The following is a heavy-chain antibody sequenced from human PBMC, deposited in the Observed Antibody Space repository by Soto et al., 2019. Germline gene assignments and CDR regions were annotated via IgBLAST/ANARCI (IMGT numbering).Heavy chain of an antibody. CDR2: ISYDGSNK. CDR3: AREPQVTYYYGSGRMYYGMDV. CDR1: GFTFSSYA. Sequence: PGGSLRLSCAASGFTFSSYAMHWVRQAPGKGLEWVAVISYDGSNKYYADSVKGRFTISRDNSKNTLYLQMNSLRAEDTAVYYCAREPQVTYYYGSGRMYYGMDVWGQGTTVTVSS. D-gene: IGHD3-10*01. J-gene: IGHJ6*02. V-gene: IGHV3-30-3*01.